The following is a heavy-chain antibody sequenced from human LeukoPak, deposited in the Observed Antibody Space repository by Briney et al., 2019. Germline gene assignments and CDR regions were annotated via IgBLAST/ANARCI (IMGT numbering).Heavy chain of an antibody. D-gene: IGHD6-19*01. CDR3: ASSPGRAPTRARIAVAGTFDY. J-gene: IGHJ4*02. CDR1: GGSISSYY. CDR2: IYYSGST. V-gene: IGHV4-59*01. Sequence: SETLSLTCTVSGGSISSYYWSWIRQPPGKGLEWIGYIYYSGSTNYNPSLKSRVTISVDTSKNQFSLKLSSVTAADTAVYYCASSPGRAPTRARIAVAGTFDYWGQGTLVTVSS.